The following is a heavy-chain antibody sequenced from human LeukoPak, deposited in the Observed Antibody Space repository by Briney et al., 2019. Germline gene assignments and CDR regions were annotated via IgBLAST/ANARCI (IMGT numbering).Heavy chain of an antibody. CDR3: AGMITFGGVIPYYFDY. D-gene: IGHD3-16*02. CDR1: GFTFDDYG. Sequence: GGSLRLSCAASGFTFDDYGMSWVRQAPGKGLEWVSGINWNGGSTGYADSVKGRLTISRDNAKNSLYLQMNSLRAEDTALYYCAGMITFGGVIPYYFDYWGQGTLVTVSS. CDR2: INWNGGST. J-gene: IGHJ4*02. V-gene: IGHV3-20*04.